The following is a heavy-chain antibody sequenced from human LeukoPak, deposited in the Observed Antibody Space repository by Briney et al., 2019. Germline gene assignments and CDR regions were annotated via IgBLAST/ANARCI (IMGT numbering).Heavy chain of an antibody. CDR3: TRDGVYYYDSSVYAYGMDV. J-gene: IGHJ6*02. Sequence: GGSLRLSCAASGFTVSSNYMSWVRQAPGKGLEWVSVIYSGGSTYYADSVKGRFTISRDNSKNTLYLQMNSLRAEDTAVYYCTRDGVYYYDSSVYAYGMDVWGQGTTVTVSS. CDR1: GFTVSSNY. V-gene: IGHV3-53*01. CDR2: IYSGGST. D-gene: IGHD3-22*01.